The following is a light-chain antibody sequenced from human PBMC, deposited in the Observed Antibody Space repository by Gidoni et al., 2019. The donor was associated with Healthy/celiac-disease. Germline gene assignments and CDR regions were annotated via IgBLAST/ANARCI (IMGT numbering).Light chain of an antibody. CDR2: DAS. Sequence: EIVLTQSPATLSLSPGERATLSCRASQSVSSYLAWYQQKHAQAPRLLIYDASNRATGIPARFSGSGSGTDFTLTISSLEPEDFAVYYCQQRSNWPPYTFGQGTKLEIK. CDR1: QSVSSY. V-gene: IGKV3-11*01. J-gene: IGKJ2*01. CDR3: QQRSNWPPYT.